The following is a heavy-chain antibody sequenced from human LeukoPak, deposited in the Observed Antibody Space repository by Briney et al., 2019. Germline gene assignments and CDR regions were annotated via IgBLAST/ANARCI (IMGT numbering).Heavy chain of an antibody. V-gene: IGHV3-48*03. Sequence: HPGGSLRLSCAASGFTFSTYEMDWVRQAPGKGLEWISFISNTGKTIYYADSVKGRLTISRDNAQNSLFLQLNSLRAEDTAVYYCARGLYSNSGGWLDSWGQGTLVTVSS. J-gene: IGHJ5*01. CDR1: GFTFSTYE. CDR3: ARGLYSNSGGWLDS. CDR2: ISNTGKTI. D-gene: IGHD6-13*01.